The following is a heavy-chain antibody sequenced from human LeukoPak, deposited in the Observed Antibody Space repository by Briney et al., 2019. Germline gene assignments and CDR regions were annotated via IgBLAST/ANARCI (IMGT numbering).Heavy chain of an antibody. V-gene: IGHV3-30*18. CDR3: AKGGLSGEFDY. Sequence: SGGSLRLSCAASGFTFSSYGMHWVRQAPGKGLEWVAVISYDGSNKYYADSVKGRFTISRDNSKNTLYLQMNSLRAEDTAVYYCAKGGLSGEFDYWGQGTLVTVSS. J-gene: IGHJ4*02. CDR1: GFTFSSYG. CDR2: ISYDGSNK. D-gene: IGHD3-16*02.